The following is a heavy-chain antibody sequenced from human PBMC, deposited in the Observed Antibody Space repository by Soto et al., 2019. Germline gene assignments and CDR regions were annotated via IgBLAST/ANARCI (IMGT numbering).Heavy chain of an antibody. CDR3: ARGGLVVAATLPMPDAFDI. V-gene: IGHV1-69*13. Sequence: GASVKVSCKASGGTFSSYAISWVRQAPGQGLEWMGGIIPIFGTANYAQKFQGRVTITADESTSTAYMELSSLRSEDTAVYYCARGGLVVAATLPMPDAFDIWGQGTMVTVSS. D-gene: IGHD2-15*01. CDR1: GGTFSSYA. CDR2: IIPIFGTA. J-gene: IGHJ3*02.